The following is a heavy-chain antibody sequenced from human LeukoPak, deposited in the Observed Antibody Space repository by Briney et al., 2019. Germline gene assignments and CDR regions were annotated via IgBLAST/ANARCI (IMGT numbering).Heavy chain of an antibody. J-gene: IGHJ6*02. CDR1: GFIFSSYW. V-gene: IGHV3-74*01. D-gene: IGHD3-22*01. Sequence: GGSLRLSCAASGFIFSSYWMQWVRQAPGKGLVWVSHINSDGSSTSYADSVKGRFTISRDNAKNTLYLQMNSLRAEDTAVYYCAKDMRVDDSSGYPPVGMDVWGQGTTVTVSS. CDR3: AKDMRVDDSSGYPPVGMDV. CDR2: INSDGSST.